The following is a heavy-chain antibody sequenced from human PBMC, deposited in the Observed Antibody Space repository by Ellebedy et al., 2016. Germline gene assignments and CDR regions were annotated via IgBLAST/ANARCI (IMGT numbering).Heavy chain of an antibody. V-gene: IGHV1-8*01. CDR2: MNPNSGNT. D-gene: IGHD1-26*01. CDR1: GYTFTSYD. CDR3: ARSLIVGGPVTDY. Sequence: ASVKVSCXASGYTFTSYDINWVRQATGQGLEWMGWMNPNSGNTGYAQKFQGRVTMTRNTSISTAYMELSSLRSEDTAVYYCARSLIVGGPVTDYWGQGTLVTVSS. J-gene: IGHJ4*02.